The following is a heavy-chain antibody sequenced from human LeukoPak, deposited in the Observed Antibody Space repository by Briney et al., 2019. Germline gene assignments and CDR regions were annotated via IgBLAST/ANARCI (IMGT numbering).Heavy chain of an antibody. CDR2: ISSSSSYI. D-gene: IGHD4-23*01. CDR3: ARDHYGGKRGNWFDP. CDR1: GFTFSSYS. V-gene: IGHV3-21*01. Sequence: GGSLRLSCAASGFTFSSYSMNWVRQAPGKGLEWVSSISSSSSYIYYADSVKGRFTISRDNAKNSLYLQMNSLRAEDTAVYYCARDHYGGKRGNWFDPWGQGTLVTVSS. J-gene: IGHJ5*02.